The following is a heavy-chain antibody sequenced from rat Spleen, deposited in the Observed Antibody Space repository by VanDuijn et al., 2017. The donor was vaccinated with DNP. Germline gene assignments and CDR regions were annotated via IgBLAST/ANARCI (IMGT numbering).Heavy chain of an antibody. V-gene: IGHV3-1*01. D-gene: IGHD1-1*01. J-gene: IGHJ2*01. Sequence: EVQLQESGPGLVKPSQSLSLTCSVTGYSITSHYWGWIRKFPGNKMEWLGHIKYSGSTSYSPSLKSRISITRNTSKNQFFLQLNSLTTENTATYYCARLRLEWEVRAMDAWGQGVMVIVSS. CDR1: GYSITSHY. CDR2: IKYSGST. CDR3: ARLRLEWEVRAMDA.